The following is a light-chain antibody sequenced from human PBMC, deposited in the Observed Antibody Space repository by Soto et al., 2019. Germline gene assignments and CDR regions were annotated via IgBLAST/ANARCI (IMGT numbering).Light chain of an antibody. J-gene: IGKJ5*01. CDR1: QSIVTY. CDR2: AAS. V-gene: IGKV1-39*01. Sequence: DIQMTKSPSSLSASVGDRVTITCRASQSIVTYLNWYLQKPGKAPKLLIYAASNLQSGVPSRFSGSGSGTDFTLTISSLQPEDFATYYCQEAYSFPVTFGLGTRLEIK. CDR3: QEAYSFPVT.